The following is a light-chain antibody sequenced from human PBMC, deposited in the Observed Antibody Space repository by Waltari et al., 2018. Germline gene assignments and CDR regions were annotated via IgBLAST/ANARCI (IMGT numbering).Light chain of an antibody. J-gene: IGKJ4*01. Sequence: DIQMTQSPSSLSASVGDGVTITCRASQSISGYLNWYQQKPGKAPKLLIYAASSLQSGVPSRFSGSGSGTDFTLTISSLQPEDFATYYCQQSYSTPPLTFGGGTKVEIK. CDR1: QSISGY. CDR3: QQSYSTPPLT. V-gene: IGKV1-39*01. CDR2: AAS.